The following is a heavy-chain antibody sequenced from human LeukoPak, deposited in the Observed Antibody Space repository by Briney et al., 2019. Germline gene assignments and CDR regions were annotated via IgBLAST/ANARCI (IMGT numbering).Heavy chain of an antibody. J-gene: IGHJ4*02. V-gene: IGHV1-18*01. CDR1: GYTFTSYD. CDR3: ARGRRRSSGYGRFDY. Sequence: GASVKVSCKASGYTFTSYDISWVRQAPGQGLEWMGWISAYNGNTNYAQKLQGRVTMTTDTSTSTAYMELRSLRSDDTAVYYCARGRRRSSGYGRFDYWGQGTLVTVSS. D-gene: IGHD3-22*01. CDR2: ISAYNGNT.